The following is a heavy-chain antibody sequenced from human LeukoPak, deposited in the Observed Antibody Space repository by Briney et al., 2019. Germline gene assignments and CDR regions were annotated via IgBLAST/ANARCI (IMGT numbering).Heavy chain of an antibody. J-gene: IGHJ4*02. Sequence: SETLSLTCTVSGGSIRTYSWGWIRQPPGKPLEWIGYVYYSGHTDYSPSLRSRVNISSDSSKNQFSLSLTSVTAADTAVYYCAKDGREYSFDYWGQGKLVTVFS. CDR2: VYYSGHT. CDR3: AKDGREYSFDY. V-gene: IGHV4-59*01. CDR1: GGSIRTYS. D-gene: IGHD6-6*01.